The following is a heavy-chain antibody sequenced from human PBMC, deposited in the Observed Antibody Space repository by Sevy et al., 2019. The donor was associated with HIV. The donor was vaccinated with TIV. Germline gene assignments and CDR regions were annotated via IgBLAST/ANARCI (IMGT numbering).Heavy chain of an antibody. CDR3: ARVTPYYDSNVSDF. V-gene: IGHV3-48*02. CDR2: ISGTGNTI. CDR1: GFTFSSHS. Sequence: GSLRLSCAASGFTFSSHSMNWVRQTPGKGLEWISYISGTGNTIYYADSVKVRFTISRDNAKNSLYLQLKSLRDEDTAIYYCARVTPYYDSNVSDFWGQGSLVTVSS. J-gene: IGHJ4*02. D-gene: IGHD3-22*01.